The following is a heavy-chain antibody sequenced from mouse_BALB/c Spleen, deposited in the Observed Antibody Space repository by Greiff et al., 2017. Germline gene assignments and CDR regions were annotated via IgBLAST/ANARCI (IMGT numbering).Heavy chain of an antibody. D-gene: IGHD2-12*01. CDR3: ARGLYDWFAY. J-gene: IGHJ3*01. CDR1: GFTFSDYY. Sequence: DVKLVESGGGLVKPGGSLKLSCAASGFTFSDYYMYWVRQTPEKRLEWVATISDGGSYTYYPDSVKGRFTISRDNAKNNLYLQMSSLKSEDTAMYYCARGLYDWFAYWGQGTLVTVSA. V-gene: IGHV5-4*02. CDR2: ISDGGSYT.